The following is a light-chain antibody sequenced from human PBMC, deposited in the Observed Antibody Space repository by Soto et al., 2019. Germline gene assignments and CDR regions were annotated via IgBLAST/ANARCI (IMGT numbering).Light chain of an antibody. CDR3: QSYASSLSPNFV. CDR2: GNN. J-gene: IGLJ1*01. V-gene: IGLV1-40*01. Sequence: QSVLTQPPSVSGAPGQRVTISCTGSSSNIGAGYDVHWYQQLPGKAPKLLIYGNNNRPSGVPDRFSGSKSGTSASLAITGLRADDEADYYCQSYASSLSPNFVFGTGTKVTVL. CDR1: SSNIGAGYD.